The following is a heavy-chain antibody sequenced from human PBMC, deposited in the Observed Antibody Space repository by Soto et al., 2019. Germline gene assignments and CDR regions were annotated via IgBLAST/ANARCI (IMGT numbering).Heavy chain of an antibody. CDR3: ARDARYSYADDY. Sequence: GGSLRLSCAASGFTFSSYSMNWVRQAPGRGLEWVSSISSSSSYIYYADSVKGRFTISRDNAKNSLYLQMNSLRAEDTAVYYCARDARYSYADDYWGQGTPVTVSS. V-gene: IGHV3-21*01. J-gene: IGHJ4*02. CDR2: ISSSSSYI. CDR1: GFTFSSYS. D-gene: IGHD5-18*01.